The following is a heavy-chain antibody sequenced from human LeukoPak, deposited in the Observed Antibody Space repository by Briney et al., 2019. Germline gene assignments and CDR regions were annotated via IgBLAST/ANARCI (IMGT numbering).Heavy chain of an antibody. Sequence: PWGSLRLSCAASGFTSSSYWMSWVRQAPGKGLEWVANIKQDGSEKYYVDSVKGRFTISRDNAKNSLYLQMNSLRAEDTAVYYCARAGEGLLAYSFDLWGQGTMVTVSS. V-gene: IGHV3-7*02. CDR2: IKQDGSEK. D-gene: IGHD1-26*01. CDR1: GFTSSSYW. J-gene: IGHJ3*01. CDR3: ARAGEGLLAYSFDL.